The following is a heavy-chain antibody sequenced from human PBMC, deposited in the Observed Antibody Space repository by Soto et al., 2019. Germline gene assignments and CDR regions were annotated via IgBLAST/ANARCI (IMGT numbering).Heavy chain of an antibody. D-gene: IGHD3-16*01. V-gene: IGHV1-69*01. CDR2: IIPIFGTA. CDR3: AGVGGLADLSGYYYYGIDV. Sequence: QVQLVQSGAEVKKPGSSVKVSCKASGGTFSSYAISWVRQAPGQGLEWMGGIIPIFGTANYAQKFQGRVTIPADESTSTAYMKLSSLRSEDMSVYYCAGVGGLADLSGYYYYGIDVWCQGTTVTVSS. J-gene: IGHJ6*02. CDR1: GGTFSSYA.